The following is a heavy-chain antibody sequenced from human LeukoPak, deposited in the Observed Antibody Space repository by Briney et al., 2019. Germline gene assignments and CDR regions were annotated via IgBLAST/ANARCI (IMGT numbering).Heavy chain of an antibody. CDR1: GGTFSSYA. D-gene: IGHD3-10*01. J-gene: IGHJ4*02. CDR2: IIPILGIA. Sequence: SVKVSCKASGGTFSSYAVSWVRQAPGQGLEWMGRIIPILGIANYAQKLQGRVTMTTDTSTSTAYMELRSLRSDDTAVYYCARGLVRGVISNFDYWGQGTLVTVSS. V-gene: IGHV1-69*04. CDR3: ARGLVRGVISNFDY.